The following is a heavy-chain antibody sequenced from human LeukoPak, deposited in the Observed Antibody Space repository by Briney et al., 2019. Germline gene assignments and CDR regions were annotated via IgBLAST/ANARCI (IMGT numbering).Heavy chain of an antibody. CDR3: ARDGPRPSLGSDYGGSFDY. D-gene: IGHD4-23*01. CDR1: GGTFSSYA. Sequence: VASVRVSCKASGGTFSSYAISWVRQAPGQGLEWMGGIIPIFGTANYAQKFQGRVTITADESTSTAYMELSSLRSEDTAVYYCARDGPRPSLGSDYGGSFDYWGQGTLVTVSS. J-gene: IGHJ4*02. V-gene: IGHV1-69*13. CDR2: IIPIFGTA.